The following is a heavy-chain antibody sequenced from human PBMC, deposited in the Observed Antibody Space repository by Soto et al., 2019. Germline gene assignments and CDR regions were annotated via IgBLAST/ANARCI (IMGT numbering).Heavy chain of an antibody. V-gene: IGHV3-72*01. Sequence: EVQLVESGGGLVQPGGSLRLSCAASGFTFSDHYMDWVRQAPGKGLEWVGRTRNKANSYTTEYAASVKGRFTISRDDSKNSLYLQMNSLKTEDTAVYYCARVDDSRGYYYDYWGQGTLVTVSS. J-gene: IGHJ4*02. D-gene: IGHD3-22*01. CDR2: TRNKANSYTT. CDR3: ARVDDSRGYYYDY. CDR1: GFTFSDHY.